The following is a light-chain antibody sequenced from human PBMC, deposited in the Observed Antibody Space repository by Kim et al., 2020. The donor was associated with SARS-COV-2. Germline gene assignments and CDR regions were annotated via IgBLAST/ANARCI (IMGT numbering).Light chain of an antibody. V-gene: IGKV3-15*01. CDR1: QTVSST. J-gene: IGKJ4*01. Sequence: SPRERVTLSCRASQTVSSTLAWYQQRPGQAPSLLIYGASTRATGIPARFSGSGSGTEFTLDISSLQSEGFAVYYCQQYDNWPPVTFGGGTKVDIK. CDR3: QQYDNWPPVT. CDR2: GAS.